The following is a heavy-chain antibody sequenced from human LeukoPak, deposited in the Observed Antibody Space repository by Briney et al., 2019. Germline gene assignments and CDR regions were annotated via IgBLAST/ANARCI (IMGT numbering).Heavy chain of an antibody. V-gene: IGHV4-34*01. D-gene: IGHD3-10*01. CDR1: GGSFSGYY. J-gene: IGHJ3*02. CDR3: ARAGHAGSRHAFDI. Sequence: SETLSLTCAVYGGSFSGYYWSWIRQPPGNGLEWIGEINHSGSTNYNPSLKSRVTISVDTSKNQFSLKLSSVTAADTAVYYCARAGHAGSRHAFDIWGQGTMVTVSS. CDR2: INHSGST.